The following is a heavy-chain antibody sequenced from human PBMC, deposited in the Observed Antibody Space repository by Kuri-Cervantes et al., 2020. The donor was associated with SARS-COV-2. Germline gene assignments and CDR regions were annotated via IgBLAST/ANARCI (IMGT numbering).Heavy chain of an antibody. D-gene: IGHD5-24*01. V-gene: IGHV1-69*04. J-gene: IGHJ4*02. CDR1: GGTFSSYA. CDR2: IIPILGIA. Sequence: SVKVSCKASGGTFSSYAISWVRQAPGQGLEWMGRIIPILGIANYAQKFQGRVTITADKSTSTAYMELSNLRSEDTAVYYCAREMATITAQGYFDYWGQGTLVTVSS. CDR3: AREMATITAQGYFDY.